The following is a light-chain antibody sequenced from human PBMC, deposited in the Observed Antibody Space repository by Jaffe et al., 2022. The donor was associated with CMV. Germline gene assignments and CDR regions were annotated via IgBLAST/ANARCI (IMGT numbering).Light chain of an antibody. CDR2: ENT. CDR1: SSNIGNNY. Sequence: QSVLTQPPSVSAAPGQEVTISCSGGSSNIGNNYVSWYQQLPGTAPKLLIYENTKRPSGIPDRFSGSKSGTSGTLGITGLQTGDEAEYYCGTWDSGLSAWVFGGGTKLTVL. CDR3: GTWDSGLSAWV. V-gene: IGLV1-51*02. J-gene: IGLJ3*02.